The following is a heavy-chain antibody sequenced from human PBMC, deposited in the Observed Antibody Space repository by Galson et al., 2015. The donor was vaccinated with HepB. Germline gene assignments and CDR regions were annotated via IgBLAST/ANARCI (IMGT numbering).Heavy chain of an antibody. CDR2: ISSNGGST. CDR3: ARDYGGNSPLYYFDY. CDR1: GFTFSSYA. Sequence: SLRLSCAASGFTFSSYAMHWVRQAPGKGLEYVSAISSNGGSTYYANSVKGRFTISRDNSKNTLYLQMGSLRAEDMAVYYCARDYGGNSPLYYFDYWGQGTLVTVSS. D-gene: IGHD4-23*01. V-gene: IGHV3-64*01. J-gene: IGHJ4*02.